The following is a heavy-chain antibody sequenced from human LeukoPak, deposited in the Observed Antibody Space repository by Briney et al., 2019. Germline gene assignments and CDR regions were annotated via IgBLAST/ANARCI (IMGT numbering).Heavy chain of an antibody. V-gene: IGHV3-74*01. Sequence: GGSLRLSCAASGFTFSSYWMHWVRQAPGKGLVWVSRINSDGSSTSYADSVKGRFTISRDNAKNTLYRQMNSLRAEDTSVYYCARDRNTGSSYENLFEYWGQGSLVTVSS. CDR1: GFTFSSYW. CDR3: ARDRNTGSSYENLFEY. J-gene: IGHJ4*02. D-gene: IGHD1-26*01. CDR2: INSDGSST.